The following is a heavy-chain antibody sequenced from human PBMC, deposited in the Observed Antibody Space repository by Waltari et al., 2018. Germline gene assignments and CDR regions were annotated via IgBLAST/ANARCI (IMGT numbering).Heavy chain of an antibody. Sequence: EVQLVESGGGLVKPGGSLRLSCAASGFTFSSYSMNWVRQAPGKGLEWVPSISSSSSYIYYADSVKGRFTISRDNAKNSLYLQMNSLRAEDTAVYYCARDPVGDCSSTSCYHYYYYYGMDVWGQGTTVTVSS. J-gene: IGHJ6*02. D-gene: IGHD2-2*01. V-gene: IGHV3-21*01. CDR3: ARDPVGDCSSTSCYHYYYYYGMDV. CDR2: ISSSSSYI. CDR1: GFTFSSYS.